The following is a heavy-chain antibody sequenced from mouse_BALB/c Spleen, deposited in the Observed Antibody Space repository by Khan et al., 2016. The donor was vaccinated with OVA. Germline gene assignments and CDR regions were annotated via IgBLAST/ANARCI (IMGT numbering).Heavy chain of an antibody. CDR1: GFSLNYYG. CDR3: ARNYDYDEGLAY. V-gene: IGHV2-2*03. J-gene: IGHJ3*01. Sequence: QVQLQESGPGLVQPSQSLSITCTVSGFSLNYYGVHWVRQSPGKGLEWLGVIWSGGSTDYNAPFISRLSISKDNSKSQVFFKMNSLQSKDTAIYYCARNYDYDEGLAYWGQGTLVTVSA. D-gene: IGHD2-4*01. CDR2: IWSGGST.